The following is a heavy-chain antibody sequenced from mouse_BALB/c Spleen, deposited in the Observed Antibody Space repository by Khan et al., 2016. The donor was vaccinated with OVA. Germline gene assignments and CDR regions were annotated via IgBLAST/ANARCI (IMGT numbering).Heavy chain of an antibody. CDR2: IFPGSGTP. Sequence: QVQLQQSVPELVNPGASLKVSCKASGYTFTDYIIGWVKQSTRQGLEWIGDIFPGSGTPYYNEKFKDKATLTADKSSNTAYIQLSSLTAEDSAVYFCARGGYSVFSYWGQGTLGTVSA. V-gene: IGHV1-77*01. CDR1: GYTFTDYI. D-gene: IGHD1-1*01. CDR3: ARGGYSVFSY. J-gene: IGHJ3*01.